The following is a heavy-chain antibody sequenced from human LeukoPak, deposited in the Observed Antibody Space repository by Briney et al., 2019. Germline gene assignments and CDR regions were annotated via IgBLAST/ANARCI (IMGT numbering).Heavy chain of an antibody. CDR3: ARTYGDSYYYYYYYMDV. CDR2: IYTSGST. V-gene: IGHV4-39*07. CDR1: GGSISSSSYY. J-gene: IGHJ6*03. D-gene: IGHD4-17*01. Sequence: SETLSLTCTVSGGSISSSSYYWGWIRQPPGKGLEWIGRIYTSGSTNYNPSLKSRVTMSVDTSKNQFSLKLSSVTAADTAVYYCARTYGDSYYYYYYYMDVWGKGTTVTVSS.